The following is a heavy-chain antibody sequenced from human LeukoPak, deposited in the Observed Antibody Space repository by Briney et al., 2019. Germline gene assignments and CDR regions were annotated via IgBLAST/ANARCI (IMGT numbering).Heavy chain of an antibody. J-gene: IGHJ4*02. CDR2: IYHSGST. CDR3: ARDGELGPLDY. D-gene: IGHD7-27*01. CDR1: GYSISSGYY. V-gene: IGHV4-38-2*02. Sequence: SETLSLTCTVSGYSISSGYYWGWIRQPPGKGLEWIGSIYHSGSTYYNPSLKSRVTISVDRSKNQFSLKLSSVTAADTAVYYCARDGELGPLDYWGQGTLVTVSS.